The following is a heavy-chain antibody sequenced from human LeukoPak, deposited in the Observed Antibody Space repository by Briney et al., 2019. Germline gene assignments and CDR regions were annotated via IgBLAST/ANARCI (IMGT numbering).Heavy chain of an antibody. J-gene: IGHJ3*02. D-gene: IGHD3-9*01. V-gene: IGHV3-48*03. CDR2: ISSSGSTI. Sequence: GGSLRLSCAASGFSFSSYETNWVRQAPGKGLEWVSYISSSGSTIYYADSVKGRFTISRDNAKNSLYLRMNSLRAEDTAVYYCARDHGDILTGYSYAFHIWGQGTMVTVSS. CDR3: ARDHGDILTGYSYAFHI. CDR1: GFSFSSYE.